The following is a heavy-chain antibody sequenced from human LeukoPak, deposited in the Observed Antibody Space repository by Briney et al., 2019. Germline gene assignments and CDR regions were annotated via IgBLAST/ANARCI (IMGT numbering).Heavy chain of an antibody. CDR2: MFHSGRT. CDR1: GYSLSSGYY. CDR3: ARHLKVVLAATHGWFDP. Sequence: SETLSLTCSVSGYSLSSGYYWGWIRQPPGEGLEWIGSMFHSGRTYYNPSLESRVTISADTSKNQFSLKLTSVIAADTAVYYCARHLKVVLAATHGWFDPWGQGTLVTVSS. V-gene: IGHV4-38-2*02. J-gene: IGHJ5*02. D-gene: IGHD2-15*01.